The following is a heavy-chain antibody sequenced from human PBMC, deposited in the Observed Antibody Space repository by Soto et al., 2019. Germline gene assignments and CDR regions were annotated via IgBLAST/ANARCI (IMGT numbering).Heavy chain of an antibody. CDR1: GFSFSSYG. J-gene: IGHJ6*02. CDR3: AKMVPYDTSGFGARDV. Sequence: GGSLTLSCAASGFSFSSYGLHWVRQAPGKGLEWVGVISYDGSNNYYADPEKGRFTISKNNSKNTLDLQMNSLRAEVTAVYSGAKMVPYDTSGFGARDVWGQGTTVTVSS. V-gene: IGHV3-30*18. D-gene: IGHD3-22*01. CDR2: ISYDGSNN.